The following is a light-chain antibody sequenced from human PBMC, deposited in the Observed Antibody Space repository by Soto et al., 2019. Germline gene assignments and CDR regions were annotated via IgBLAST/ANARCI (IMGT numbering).Light chain of an antibody. CDR3: SSYAGSNNYV. CDR2: DVT. J-gene: IGLJ1*01. V-gene: IGLV2-11*01. CDR1: SSDVGGYDF. Sequence: QSALTQPRSVSGSPGQSVTISCTGSSSDVGGYDFVSWYQQHPGKAPKLMLYDVTKRPSGVPDRFSGSKSGNSASLTVSGLQAEDEADYYCSSYAGSNNYVFGTGTKLTVL.